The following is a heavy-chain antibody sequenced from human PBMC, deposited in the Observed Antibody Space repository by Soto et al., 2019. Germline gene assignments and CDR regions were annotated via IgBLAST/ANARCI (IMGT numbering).Heavy chain of an antibody. CDR1: GFTFSSYW. V-gene: IGHV3-7*01. Sequence: EVQLVESGGGLVQPGGSLRLSCAASGFTFSSYWMSWVRQAPGKGLEWVANIKQDGSEKYYVDSVKGRFTISRDNAKNPLYLQMNWLSAEDTAVYYCAREAAVAGTHYYYGMDVWGQGTTVTVSS. CDR3: AREAAVAGTHYYYGMDV. D-gene: IGHD6-19*01. J-gene: IGHJ6*02. CDR2: IKQDGSEK.